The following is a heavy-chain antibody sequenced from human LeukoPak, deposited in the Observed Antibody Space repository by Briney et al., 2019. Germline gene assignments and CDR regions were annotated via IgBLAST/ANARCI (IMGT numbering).Heavy chain of an antibody. CDR1: GLTVTNAW. J-gene: IGHJ4*02. V-gene: IGHV3-15*04. CDR2: IASKTDGGTT. CDR3: TTGTRGD. Sequence: PGGSLRLSCAASGLTVTNAWMNWVRQAPGKGLEWVGRIASKTDGGTTDYAAPVKGRFTIPRDDSKNTLFLQMNSLKTEDTAVYYCTTGTRGDCGQGTLVTVSS. D-gene: IGHD2-2*01.